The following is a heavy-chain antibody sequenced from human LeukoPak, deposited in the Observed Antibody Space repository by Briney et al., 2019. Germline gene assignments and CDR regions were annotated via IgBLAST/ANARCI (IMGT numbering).Heavy chain of an antibody. CDR1: GFTVSSNY. D-gene: IGHD6-13*01. V-gene: IGHV3-53*01. Sequence: PGGSLRLSCAASGFTVSSNYMSWVRQAPGKGLEWVSVIYSGGSTYYADSVKGRFTISRDNSKNTLYLQMNSLRAEDTAVYYCARAQKVGSSWFDYWGQGTLVTVSS. CDR3: ARAQKVGSSWFDY. J-gene: IGHJ5*01. CDR2: IYSGGST.